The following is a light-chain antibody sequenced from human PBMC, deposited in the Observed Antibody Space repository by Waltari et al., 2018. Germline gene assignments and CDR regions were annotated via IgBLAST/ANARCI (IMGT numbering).Light chain of an antibody. CDR2: AAS. CDR1: QSLSRN. V-gene: IGKV3-15*01. CDR3: QQYHSTPFT. Sequence: EILMTQSPGTLSVSPGETATLSCRASQSLSRNLAWYQLKPGQAPRLLIYAASTGATGNPARFSGSGSGTEFTLTISSLQSEDFAVYYCQQYHSTPFTFGPGTKVDIK. J-gene: IGKJ3*01.